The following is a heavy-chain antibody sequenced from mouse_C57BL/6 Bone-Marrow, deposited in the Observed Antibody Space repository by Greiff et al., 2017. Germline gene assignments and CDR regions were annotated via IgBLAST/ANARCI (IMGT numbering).Heavy chain of an antibody. CDR3: ARVAY. CDR2: IYPGDGDA. Sequence: VQLQQSGAELVKPGASVKISCKASGFAFSGYWMNWVKQRPGKRLEWIGHIYPGDGDANYNGKFKGKATLTADKSSSTAYMQLGSLTSDGSAVYFDARVAYWGQGTLVTVSA. J-gene: IGHJ3*01. CDR1: GFAFSGYW. V-gene: IGHV1-80*01.